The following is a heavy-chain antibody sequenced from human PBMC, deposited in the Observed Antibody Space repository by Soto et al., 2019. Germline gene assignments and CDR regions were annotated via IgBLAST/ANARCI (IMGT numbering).Heavy chain of an antibody. CDR3: ATIVGASDY. J-gene: IGHJ4*02. V-gene: IGHV4-4*07. CDR2: IYSSGSA. CDR1: RASIYTYS. Sequence: PSETLSLTCTVSRASIYTYSWTWIRQPAGKGLQWIGHIYSSGSANYSPSLKSRVSMSVDSSKNQISLKLSSVTAADTAVYYCATIVGASDYWGQGTLVTVSS. D-gene: IGHD1-26*01.